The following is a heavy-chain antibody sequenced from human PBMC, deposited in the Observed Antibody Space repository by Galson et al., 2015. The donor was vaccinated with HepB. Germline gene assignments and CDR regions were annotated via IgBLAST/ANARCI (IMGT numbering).Heavy chain of an antibody. D-gene: IGHD5-12*01. V-gene: IGHV1-8*01. CDR3: ARRSPRYSGYDLYYYGMDV. CDR1: GYTLTELS. Sequence: SVKVSCKVSGYTLTELSMHWVRQATGQGLEWMGWMNPNSGNTGYAQKFQGRVTMTRNTSISTAYMELSSLRSEDTAVYYCARRSPRYSGYDLYYYGMDVWGQGTTVTVSS. J-gene: IGHJ6*02. CDR2: MNPNSGNT.